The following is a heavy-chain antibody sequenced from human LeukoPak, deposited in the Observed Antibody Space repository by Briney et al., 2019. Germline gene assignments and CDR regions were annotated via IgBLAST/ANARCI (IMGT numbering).Heavy chain of an antibody. CDR1: GYTVTGYY. V-gene: IGHV1-2*02. CDR2: INPNSGGT. Sequence: EASVKVSCKASGYTVTGYYMHWVRQAPGQGPEWMGWINPNSGGTNYAQKFQGRVTMTLATSIGTAYMELSRLKSDDTAVYYCASARGYSDFDSYFDYWGQGTLVTVSS. J-gene: IGHJ4*02. D-gene: IGHD5-12*01. CDR3: ASARGYSDFDSYFDY.